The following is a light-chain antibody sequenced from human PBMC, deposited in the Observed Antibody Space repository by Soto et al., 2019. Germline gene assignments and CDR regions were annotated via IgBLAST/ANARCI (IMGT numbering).Light chain of an antibody. J-gene: IGKJ1*01. CDR2: KAS. V-gene: IGKV1-5*03. CDR3: QQHNSYWT. Sequence: DIQMTQSPSTLSASVGDRVTITCRASQSISSWLAWYQQKPGKAPKLLIYKASSLASGVPSRFSGSGSGTEFTLTISSLQPDDFATYHCQQHNSYWTFGQGTKVDIK. CDR1: QSISSW.